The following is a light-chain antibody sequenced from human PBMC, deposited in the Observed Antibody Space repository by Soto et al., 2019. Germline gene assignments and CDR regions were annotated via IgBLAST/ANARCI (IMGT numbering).Light chain of an antibody. Sequence: DIQMTQSPSSLSASVGDRVTITCRASQSISSYLNWYQQKPGKAPKLLIYAASSLQSGVPSRFSGSGSGTDFTLTIRRLQPEDFATYYCQPSYSTFPFGPGTKVDIK. CDR3: QPSYSTFP. V-gene: IGKV1-39*01. CDR1: QSISSY. J-gene: IGKJ3*01. CDR2: AAS.